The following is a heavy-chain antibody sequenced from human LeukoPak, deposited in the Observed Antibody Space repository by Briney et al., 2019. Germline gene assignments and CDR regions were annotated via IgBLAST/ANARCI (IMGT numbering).Heavy chain of an antibody. CDR1: GGSFSGYY. CDR2: INHSGST. J-gene: IGHJ4*02. D-gene: IGHD2-2*01. V-gene: IGHV4-34*01. Sequence: KPSETLSLTCAVYGGSFSGYYWSWIRQPPGKGLEWIGEINHSGSTNYNPSLKSRVTISVDTSKNQFSLKLSSVTAADTAVYYCARGRVVVPAANFPFDYWGQGTLVTVSS. CDR3: ARGRVVVPAANFPFDY.